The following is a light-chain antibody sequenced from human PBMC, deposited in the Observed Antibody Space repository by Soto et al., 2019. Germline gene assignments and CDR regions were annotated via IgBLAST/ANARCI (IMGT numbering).Light chain of an antibody. CDR2: RNT. Sequence: QSVLTQPPSASGTPGQRVTISCSGSTSNIGSDTGNWYQQLPGTAPKLLIYRNTQRPSAVPDRFSGSKSGASASLAISGLQSEDAADYYCASWDASLDVVVFGGGTQRTGL. V-gene: IGLV1-44*01. CDR1: TSNIGSDT. J-gene: IGLJ2*01. CDR3: ASWDASLDVVV.